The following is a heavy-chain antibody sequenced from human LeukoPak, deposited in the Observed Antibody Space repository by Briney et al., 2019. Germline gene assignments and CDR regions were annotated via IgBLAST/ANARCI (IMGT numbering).Heavy chain of an antibody. CDR2: IYYSRST. J-gene: IGHJ4*02. V-gene: IGHV4-59*08. CDR1: GGSISSYY. Sequence: SETLSLTCTVSGGSISSYYWSWIRQPPGKGLEWIGYIYYSRSTNYNPSLESRVTISVDTSKNRFSLKLSSVTAADTAVYYCARQSAMGSFDYWGQGTLVTVSS. D-gene: IGHD5-18*01. CDR3: ARQSAMGSFDY.